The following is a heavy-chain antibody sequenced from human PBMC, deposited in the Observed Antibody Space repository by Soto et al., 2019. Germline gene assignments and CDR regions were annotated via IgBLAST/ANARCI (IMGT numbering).Heavy chain of an antibody. CDR1: GFTFSSYA. V-gene: IGHV3-23*01. D-gene: IGHD5-18*01. CDR3: AKEGVDTAMVTVYFDY. CDR2: ISDSGGST. Sequence: EVQLLESGGGLVQPGGSLRLSCAASGFTFSSYAMSWVRQAPGKGLEWVSAISDSGGSTYYADSVKGRFTISRDNSKNTLCLQMNSLRAEDTAVYYCAKEGVDTAMVTVYFDYWGQGTLVTVSS. J-gene: IGHJ4*02.